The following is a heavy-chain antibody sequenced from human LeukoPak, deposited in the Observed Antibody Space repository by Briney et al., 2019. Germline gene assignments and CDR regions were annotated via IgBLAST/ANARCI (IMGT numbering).Heavy chain of an antibody. V-gene: IGHV4-38-2*01. Sequence: PSETLSLTCAVSGYSISSGYYWGWIRQPPGKGLEWIGSIYHSGSNYYNPSLKSRVTISVDTSKNQFSLKLSSVTAADTAVYYCARVDYYGSGSYYADYWGQGTLVTVSS. CDR3: ARVDYYGSGSYYADY. D-gene: IGHD3-10*01. CDR2: IYHSGSN. J-gene: IGHJ4*02. CDR1: GYSISSGYY.